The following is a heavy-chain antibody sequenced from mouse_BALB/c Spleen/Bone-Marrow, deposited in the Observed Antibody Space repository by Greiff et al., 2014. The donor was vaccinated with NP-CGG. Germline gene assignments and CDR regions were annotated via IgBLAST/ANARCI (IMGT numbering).Heavy chain of an antibody. Sequence: EVQLQQSGAELVKPGASVKLSCTASGFNIKDTYMHWVKQRPEQGLEWIGRIYPANGDTIYDPKFQGKATITADTSSNTAYLQLSSLTSEDTAVYYCARYGNGLMDYWGQGTSVTVSS. J-gene: IGHJ4*01. CDR3: ARYGNGLMDY. CDR1: GFNIKDTY. D-gene: IGHD2-1*01. CDR2: IYPANGDT. V-gene: IGHV14-3*02.